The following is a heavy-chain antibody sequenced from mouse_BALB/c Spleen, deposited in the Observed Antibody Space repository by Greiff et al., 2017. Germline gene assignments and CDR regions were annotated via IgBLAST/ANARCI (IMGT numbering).Heavy chain of an antibody. CDR3: ARKDYRYDGAWFAY. V-gene: IGHV1S135*01. CDR2: IDPYNGGT. J-gene: IGHJ3*01. Sequence: VQLQQSGPELVKPGASVKVSCKASGYAFTSYNMYWVKQSHGKSLEWIGYIDPYNGGTSYNQKFKGKATLTVDKSSSTAYMHLNSLTSEDSAVYYCARKDYRYDGAWFAYWGQGTLVTVSA. CDR1: GYAFTSYN. D-gene: IGHD2-14*01.